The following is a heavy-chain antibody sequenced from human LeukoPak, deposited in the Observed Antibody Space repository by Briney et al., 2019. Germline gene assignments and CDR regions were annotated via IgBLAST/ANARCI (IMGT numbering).Heavy chain of an antibody. V-gene: IGHV4-61*02. Sequence: SETLSLTCTVSGGSISSGSYYWSWIRQPAGKGLEWIGRIYTSGSTNYNPSLRSRVTISVDTSKNQFSLKLSSVTAADTAVYYCARIAPPEQLVAGWFDPWGQGTLVTVSS. CDR2: IYTSGST. CDR3: ARIAPPEQLVAGWFDP. CDR1: GGSISSGSYY. J-gene: IGHJ5*02. D-gene: IGHD6-13*01.